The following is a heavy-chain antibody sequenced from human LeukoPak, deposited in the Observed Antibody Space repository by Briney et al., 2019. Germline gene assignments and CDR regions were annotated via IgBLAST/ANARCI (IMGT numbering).Heavy chain of an antibody. CDR1: GASIRGSYY. CDR3: VRHTAMGSPPYD. V-gene: IGHV4-39*01. D-gene: IGHD5-18*01. CDR2: IYFRGGT. Sequence: SETLSLTCTVSGASIRGSYYWGWIRQSPGKGLEWIASIYFRGGTYYNPSLKSRVTISVDATKNVCSLKLTSVAAAETAVYYCVRHTAMGSPPYDWGQGTLVTVS. J-gene: IGHJ4*02.